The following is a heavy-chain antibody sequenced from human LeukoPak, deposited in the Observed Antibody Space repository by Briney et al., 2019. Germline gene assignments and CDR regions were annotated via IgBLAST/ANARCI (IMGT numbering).Heavy chain of an antibody. V-gene: IGHV4-39*07. CDR2: INHSGST. CDR3: ARDAHYYDSSGYYYGRKYYFDY. Sequence: PSETLSLTCTVSGGSISSSSYYWSWIRQPPGKGLEWIGEINHSGSTNYNPSLKSRVTISVDTSKNQFSLKLSSVTAADTAVYYCARDAHYYDSSGYYYGRKYYFDYWGQGTLVTVSS. J-gene: IGHJ4*02. CDR1: GGSISSSSYY. D-gene: IGHD3-22*01.